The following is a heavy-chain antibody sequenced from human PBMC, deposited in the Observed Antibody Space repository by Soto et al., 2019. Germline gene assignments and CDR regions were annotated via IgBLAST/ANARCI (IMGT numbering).Heavy chain of an antibody. CDR1: GFTFSNAW. CDR2: IKSKTDGGTT. CDR3: TTPRSERVYSSGWSRTPNDAFDI. Sequence: GGSLRLSCAASGFTFSNAWMNWVRQAPGKGLEWVGRIKSKTDGGTTDYAAPVKGRFTISRDDSKNTLYLQMNSLKTEDTAVYYCTTPRSERVYSSGWSRTPNDAFDIWGQGTMVTVSS. D-gene: IGHD6-19*01. V-gene: IGHV3-15*07. J-gene: IGHJ3*02.